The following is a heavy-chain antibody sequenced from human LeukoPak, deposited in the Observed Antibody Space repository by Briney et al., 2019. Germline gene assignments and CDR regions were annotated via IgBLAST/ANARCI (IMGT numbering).Heavy chain of an antibody. J-gene: IGHJ4*02. V-gene: IGHV3-7*01. CDR1: GFTFSSYW. CDR3: VRDVSGSSYGDY. CDR2: IRQGGNEK. D-gene: IGHD5-18*01. Sequence: PGGSLRLSCAASGFTFSSYWMNWVRQAPGKGLEWLANIRQGGNEKHYVDSVKGRFTMSRDNAKNSLYLQMNSLRAEDTAVYYCVRDVSGSSYGDYWGQGTLVTVSS.